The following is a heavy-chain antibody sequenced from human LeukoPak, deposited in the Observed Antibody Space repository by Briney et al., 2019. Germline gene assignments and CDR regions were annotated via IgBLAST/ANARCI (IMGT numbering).Heavy chain of an antibody. CDR2: ISSSSTYL. Sequence: GESLRPSCAASGFTFSSYSMNWVRQAPGKGLEWVSSISSSSTYLYYADSVKGRFTISRDKAKNSLYLQMNSLRAEDTAVYYCARDLTTVTTAVFAYWGQGTLVTVSS. CDR3: ARDLTTVTTAVFAY. J-gene: IGHJ4*02. V-gene: IGHV3-21*06. D-gene: IGHD4-11*01. CDR1: GFTFSSYS.